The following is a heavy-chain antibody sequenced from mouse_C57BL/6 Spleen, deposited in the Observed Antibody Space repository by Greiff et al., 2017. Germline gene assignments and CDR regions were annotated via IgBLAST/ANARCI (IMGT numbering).Heavy chain of an antibody. Sequence: VQLQQSGPELVKPGASVKISCKASGYTFTDYYMNWVKQSHGKSLEWIGDINPNNGGTSYNQKFKGKATLTVDKSSSTAYMELRSLTSEDSAVYYCARDAEGFAYWGQGTLVTVSA. J-gene: IGHJ3*01. CDR2: INPNNGGT. CDR3: ARDAEGFAY. CDR1: GYTFTDYY. V-gene: IGHV1-26*01.